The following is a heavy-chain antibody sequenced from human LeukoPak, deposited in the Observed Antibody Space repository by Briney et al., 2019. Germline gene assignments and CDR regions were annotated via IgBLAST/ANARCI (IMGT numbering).Heavy chain of an antibody. CDR3: ARLDDSSGYLY. V-gene: IGHV4-59*12. Sequence: SETLSLTCTVSDGSISSYYWSWIRQPPGKGLEWIGYIYYSGSTNYNPSLKSRVTISVDTSKNQFSLKLSSVTAADTAVYYCARLDDSSGYLYWGQGTLVTVSS. J-gene: IGHJ4*02. CDR1: DGSISSYY. D-gene: IGHD3-22*01. CDR2: IYYSGST.